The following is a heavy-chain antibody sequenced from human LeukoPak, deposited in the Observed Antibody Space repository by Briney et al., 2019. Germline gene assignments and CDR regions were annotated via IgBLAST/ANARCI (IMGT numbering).Heavy chain of an antibody. Sequence: ASVKVSCEASGYTFTDYYMHWVRQAPGQGLEWMGWISSNSGDTSYAQKFQGRVTMTRDTSISTAYMELSKLRSDDTAVYYCARDGNFDIWGQGTMVTVSS. V-gene: IGHV1-2*02. CDR1: GYTFTDYY. CDR3: ARDGNFDI. D-gene: IGHD4-23*01. CDR2: ISSNSGDT. J-gene: IGHJ3*02.